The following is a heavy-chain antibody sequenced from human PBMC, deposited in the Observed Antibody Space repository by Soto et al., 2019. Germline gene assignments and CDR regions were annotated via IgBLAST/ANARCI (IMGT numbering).Heavy chain of an antibody. Sequence: VGSLRLSCEASGLSFGSYSMNWVRQAPGKGLEWVSFISGRGTTTYYADSVKGRFTVSRDNAKNSLSLEVNSLRDEDTAVYYCARLGYCSSATCKYYFYYYGMDVWGQGTTVTVSS. CDR2: ISGRGTTT. J-gene: IGHJ6*02. D-gene: IGHD2-2*01. V-gene: IGHV3-48*02. CDR3: ARLGYCSSATCKYYFYYYGMDV. CDR1: GLSFGSYS.